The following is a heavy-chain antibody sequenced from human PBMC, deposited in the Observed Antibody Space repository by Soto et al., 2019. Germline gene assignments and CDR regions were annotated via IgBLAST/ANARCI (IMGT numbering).Heavy chain of an antibody. CDR3: VIRRPDSSGYYYANDY. CDR1: GGSVSSGDYY. Sequence: PSETLSLTCTVSGGSVSSGDYYWSWIRQHPGKGLEWIGYIFYSGSTYYNPSLKSRVTISADTSKNQFSLKLTYVTAAYPAAYYSVIRRPDSSGYYYANDYWGQGTLVTVSS. CDR2: IFYSGST. J-gene: IGHJ4*02. V-gene: IGHV4-31*03. D-gene: IGHD3-22*01.